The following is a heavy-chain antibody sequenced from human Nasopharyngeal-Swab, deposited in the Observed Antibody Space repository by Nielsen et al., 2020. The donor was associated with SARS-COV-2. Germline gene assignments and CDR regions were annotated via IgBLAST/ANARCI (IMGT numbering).Heavy chain of an antibody. V-gene: IGHV1-24*01. CDR1: GYTLTELS. CDR3: ATDLRVMITFGGVIALDY. J-gene: IGHJ4*02. Sequence: ASVKVPCKVSGYTLTELSMHWVRQAPGKGLEWMGGFDPEDGETIYAQKFQGRVTMTEDTSTDTAYMELSSLRSEDTAVYYCATDLRVMITFGGVIALDYWGQGTLVTVSS. CDR2: FDPEDGET. D-gene: IGHD3-16*02.